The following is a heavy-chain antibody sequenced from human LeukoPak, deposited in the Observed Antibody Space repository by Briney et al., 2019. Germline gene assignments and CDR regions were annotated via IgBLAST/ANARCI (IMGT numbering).Heavy chain of an antibody. CDR3: ARGAGSIDFDY. J-gene: IGHJ4*02. CDR1: GYTFTGPY. CDR2: INPNSGGT. V-gene: IGHV1-2*02. D-gene: IGHD3-3*02. Sequence: GASVKVSCKASGYTFTGPYMHWVRQAPGQGLEWMGWINPNSGGTNYAQNFQGRVTMTRDTSFSTAYMEVSSLRSDDTAVYYCARGAGSIDFDYWGQGTLVTVSS.